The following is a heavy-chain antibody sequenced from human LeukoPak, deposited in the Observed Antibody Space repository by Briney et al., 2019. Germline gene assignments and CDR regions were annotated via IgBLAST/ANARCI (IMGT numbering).Heavy chain of an antibody. CDR1: GGSVRSSRPY. Sequence: PSETLSLTCTVSGGSVRSSRPYWGWIRQSPGKGLEWIGSVYYVGNAYYRPSLLSRATISIDTSKTHISLRLTSVTATDTGIYYCATHDEGRYFETSGQGALGTVSS. D-gene: IGHD3-10*01. V-gene: IGHV4-39*02. J-gene: IGHJ5*02. CDR2: VYYVGNA. CDR3: ATHDEGRYFET.